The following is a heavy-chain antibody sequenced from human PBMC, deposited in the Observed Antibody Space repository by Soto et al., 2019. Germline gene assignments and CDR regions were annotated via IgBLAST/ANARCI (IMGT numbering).Heavy chain of an antibody. J-gene: IGHJ6*03. Sequence: SETLSLTCTVSGGSISSSSYYWGWIRQPPGKGLEWIGGIYYSGSTYYNPSLKSRVTISVETSKNQFSLKLSSVTAADTAVYYCASLPDIVVVPAAMYPYYYYMDVWGKGTTVTVSS. CDR3: ASLPDIVVVPAAMYPYYYYMDV. D-gene: IGHD2-2*01. CDR1: GGSISSSSYY. V-gene: IGHV4-39*01. CDR2: IYYSGST.